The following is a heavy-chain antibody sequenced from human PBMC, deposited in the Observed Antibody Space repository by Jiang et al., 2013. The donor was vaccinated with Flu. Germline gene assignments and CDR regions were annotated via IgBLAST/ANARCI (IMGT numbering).Heavy chain of an antibody. CDR2: IYYSGST. Sequence: GSGLVKPSETLSLTCTVSGGSISSYYWSWIRQPPGKGLEWIGYIYYSGSTNYNPSLKSRVTISVDTSKNQFSLKLSSVTAADTAVYYCASVGYCSGGSCYEVHYWGQGTLVTVSS. CDR3: ASVGYCSGGSCYEVHY. CDR1: GGSISSYY. V-gene: IGHV4-59*01. D-gene: IGHD2-15*01. J-gene: IGHJ4*02.